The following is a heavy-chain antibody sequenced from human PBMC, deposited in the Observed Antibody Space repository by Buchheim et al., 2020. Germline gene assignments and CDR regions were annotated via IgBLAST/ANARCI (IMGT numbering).Heavy chain of an antibody. Sequence: QVQLVQSGAEVKKPGSSVKVSCKASGGTFSSYAISWVRQAPGQGLEWMVGIIPIFGTANYAQKFQGRVTITADKSTSPAVMGLSSLRSEDTAVYYCAREGLRLGELSLRSWFDPWGQGTL. CDR2: IIPIFGTA. CDR1: GGTFSSYA. CDR3: AREGLRLGELSLRSWFDP. D-gene: IGHD3-16*02. V-gene: IGHV1-69*06. J-gene: IGHJ5*02.